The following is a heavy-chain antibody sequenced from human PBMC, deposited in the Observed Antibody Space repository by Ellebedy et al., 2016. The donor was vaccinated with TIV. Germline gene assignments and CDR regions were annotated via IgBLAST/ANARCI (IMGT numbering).Heavy chain of an antibody. J-gene: IGHJ4*02. CDR2: FSAYNGNT. CDR1: GYTFTSYG. Sequence: ASVKVSCXASGYTFTSYGISWVRQAPGQGLEWMGWFSAYNGNTNYAQKLQGRVTMTTDTSTSTAYMELRSLRSEDTAVYYCATARRQARPDYWGQGTLVTVSS. CDR3: ATARRQARPDY. D-gene: IGHD5-24*01. V-gene: IGHV1-18*01.